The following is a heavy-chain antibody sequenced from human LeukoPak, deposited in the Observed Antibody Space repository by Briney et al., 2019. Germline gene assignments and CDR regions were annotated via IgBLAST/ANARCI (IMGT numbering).Heavy chain of an antibody. CDR1: GFTVSSKY. CDR2: IYSSGRT. CDR3: ARGNCGGDCYTPGYYYMDV. J-gene: IGHJ6*03. V-gene: IGHV3-53*01. Sequence: GGSLRLSCAASGFTVSSKYMSWVRQAPGKGLDWVSIIYSSGRTFYADSVKGRFTVSRDNSKNTLYLQMNSLRAEDTAVYYCARGNCGGDCYTPGYYYMDVWGKGTTVTISS. D-gene: IGHD2-21*02.